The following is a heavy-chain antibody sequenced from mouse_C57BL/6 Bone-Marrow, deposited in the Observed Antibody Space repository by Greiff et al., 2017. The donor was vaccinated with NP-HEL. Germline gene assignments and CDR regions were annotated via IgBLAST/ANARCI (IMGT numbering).Heavy chain of an antibody. CDR1: GYTFTSYW. D-gene: IGHD2-4*01. V-gene: IGHV1-50*01. CDR3: ARWKGDYDKGDY. Sequence: QVQLKQPGAELVKPGASVKLSCKASGYTFTSYWMQWVKQRPGQGLEWIGEIDPSDSYTNYNQKFKGKATLTVDTSSSTAYMQLSSLTSEDSAVYYCARWKGDYDKGDYWGQGTSVTVSS. CDR2: IDPSDSYT. J-gene: IGHJ4*01.